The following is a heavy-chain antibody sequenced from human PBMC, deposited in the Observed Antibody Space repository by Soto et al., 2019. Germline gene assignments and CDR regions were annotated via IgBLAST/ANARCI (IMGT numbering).Heavy chain of an antibody. Sequence: QVQLQQWGAGLLKTSETLSLKCAVYGGSLSGYYWSWIRQPPGKGLEWIGEMNHSGSTTYNPSLKSRAVISLDMPKNQVSLNLTSVIAAATAGYYCARGAVEFTSGWMKVERYFDSWGRGTLVAVSS. CDR3: ARGAVEFTSGWMKVERYFDS. CDR1: GGSLSGYY. D-gene: IGHD6-19*01. J-gene: IGHJ2*01. V-gene: IGHV4-34*01. CDR2: MNHSGST.